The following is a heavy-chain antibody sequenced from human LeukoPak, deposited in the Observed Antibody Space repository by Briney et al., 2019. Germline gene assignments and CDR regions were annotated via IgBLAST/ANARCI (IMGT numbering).Heavy chain of an antibody. D-gene: IGHD3-3*01. CDR2: ISYDGSNK. J-gene: IGHJ4*02. Sequence: GGSLRLSCAASGFTFSSYAMHWVRQAPGKGLEWVAVISYDGSNKYYADSVKGRFTISRDNSKNTLYLQMNSLRAEDTAVYYCARDRLYYDFWSCCLDYWGQGALVTVSS. CDR1: GFTFSSYA. V-gene: IGHV3-30-3*01. CDR3: ARDRLYYDFWSCCLDY.